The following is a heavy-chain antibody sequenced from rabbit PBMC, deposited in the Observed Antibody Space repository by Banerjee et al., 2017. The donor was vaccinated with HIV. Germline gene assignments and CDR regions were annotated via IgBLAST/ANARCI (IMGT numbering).Heavy chain of an antibody. CDR3: ARSDYGSRADL. Sequence: QEQLKETGGGLVQPGGSLALSCKASGFDFSTYGVSWVRQAPGKGLEWIGYIDPVSGRTYYASWVNGRFTISSHNAQNTLYLQLSSLTVADTATYFCARSDYGSRADLWGPGTLVTVS. J-gene: IGHJ4*01. CDR1: GFDFSTYG. V-gene: IGHV1S47*01. CDR2: IDPVSGRT. D-gene: IGHD5-1*01.